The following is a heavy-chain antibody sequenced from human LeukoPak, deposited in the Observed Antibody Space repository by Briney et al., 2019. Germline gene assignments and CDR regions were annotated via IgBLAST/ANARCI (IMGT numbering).Heavy chain of an antibody. V-gene: IGHV1-69*13. J-gene: IGHJ4*02. D-gene: IGHD3-9*01. CDR1: GGTFSSYA. Sequence: ASVTVSCKASGGTFSSYAISWVRQAPGQGLEWMGGVIPIFGTANYAQKFQGRVTITADESTSTAYMELSSLRSEDTAVYYCATHSADYDILTGHNYYFDYWGQGTLVTVSS. CDR2: VIPIFGTA. CDR3: ATHSADYDILTGHNYYFDY.